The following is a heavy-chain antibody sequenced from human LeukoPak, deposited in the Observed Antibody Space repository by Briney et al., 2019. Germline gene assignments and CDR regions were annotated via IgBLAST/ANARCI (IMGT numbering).Heavy chain of an antibody. CDR1: GGSISSYY. CDR2: IYTSGST. Sequence: SETLSLTCTVSGGSISSYYWSRIRQPAGKGLEWIGSIYTSGSTNYNPSLKSRVTMSVDTSKNQFSLKLSSVTAADTAVYYCACEYSYVWTAFDIWGQGTMVTVSS. V-gene: IGHV4-4*07. J-gene: IGHJ3*02. D-gene: IGHD5-18*01. CDR3: ACEYSYVWTAFDI.